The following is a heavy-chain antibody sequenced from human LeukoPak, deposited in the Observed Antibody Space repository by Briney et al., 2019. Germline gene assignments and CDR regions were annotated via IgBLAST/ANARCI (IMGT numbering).Heavy chain of an antibody. V-gene: IGHV1-8*03. CDR2: MNPNSGNT. CDR3: ARGASERHDAFDI. J-gene: IGHJ3*02. CDR1: GYTFTSYD. D-gene: IGHD1-1*01. Sequence: GASVKVSCKASGYTFTSYDINWVRQATGQGLEWMGWMNPNSGNTGYAQKFQGRVTITRNTSISTAYMELSSLRSEDTAVYYCARGASERHDAFDIWGQGTMVTVSS.